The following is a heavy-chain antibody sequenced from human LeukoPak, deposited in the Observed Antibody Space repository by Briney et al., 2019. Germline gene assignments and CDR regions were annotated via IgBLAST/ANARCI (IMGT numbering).Heavy chain of an antibody. CDR1: GSSINSYY. CDR2: NYYSGIT. D-gene: IGHD4-23*01. J-gene: IGHJ4*02. V-gene: IGHV4-59*01. Sequence: NPSETLSLTCTFSGSSINSYYWSWIRQPPGRGLEWIGYNYYSGITNYNPSLKSRVTMSVDTSKKQFSLNLNSVTAADTAVYYCARGAGGHSFWGQGTLVTVSS. CDR3: ARGAGGHSF.